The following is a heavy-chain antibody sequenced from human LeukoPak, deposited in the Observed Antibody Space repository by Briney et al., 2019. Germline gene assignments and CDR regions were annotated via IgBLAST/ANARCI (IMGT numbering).Heavy chain of an antibody. CDR2: ISISGDTT. J-gene: IGHJ4*01. D-gene: IGHD5-12*01. CDR1: GFTFSSHA. Sequence: GGSLRLSCGASGFTFSSHAMTWVRQAPGKGLEWVSAISISGDTTYYADAVRGRFTISRDNSKNTLYLQMNSLRAEDTAVYYCARAWGRDSGYVGDYWGQEPWSPSPQ. CDR3: ARAWGRDSGYVGDY. V-gene: IGHV3-23*01.